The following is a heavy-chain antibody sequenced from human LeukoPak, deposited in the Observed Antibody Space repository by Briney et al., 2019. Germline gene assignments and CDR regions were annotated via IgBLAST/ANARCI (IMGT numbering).Heavy chain of an antibody. Sequence: PSETLSLTCAVYGGSFSGYYWSWIRQPPGKGLEWIGEINHSGSTNYNPSLKSRVTISVDTSKNQFSLKLSSVTAADTAVYYCVTEYSSSSDYYYYYMDVWGKGTTVTVS. V-gene: IGHV4-34*01. CDR2: INHSGST. D-gene: IGHD6-6*01. CDR1: GGSFSGYY. J-gene: IGHJ6*03. CDR3: VTEYSSSSDYYYYYMDV.